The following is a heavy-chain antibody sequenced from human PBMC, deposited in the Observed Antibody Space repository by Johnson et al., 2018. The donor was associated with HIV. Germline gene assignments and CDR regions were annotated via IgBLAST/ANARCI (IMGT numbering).Heavy chain of an antibody. CDR3: AKDWGIAAAGTDAFDI. V-gene: IGHV3-74*01. Sequence: VQLVESGGGLVQPGWSLRLSCAASGFTFSSYWMHWVCQAPGKGLVWVSRINSDGSSTSYADSVKGRFTISRDNSKNTLYLQMNSLRAEDTAVYYCAKDWGIAAAGTDAFDIWGQGTMVTVSS. D-gene: IGHD6-13*01. CDR2: INSDGSST. J-gene: IGHJ3*02. CDR1: GFTFSSYW.